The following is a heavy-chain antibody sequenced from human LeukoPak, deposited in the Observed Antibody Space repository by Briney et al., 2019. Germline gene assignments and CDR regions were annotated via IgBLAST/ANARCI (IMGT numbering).Heavy chain of an antibody. CDR1: GFTFTSSA. CDR2: IVVGSGNT. CDR3: ARDLGYYDILTGLNYYYMDV. V-gene: IGHV1-58*02. Sequence: GTSVKVSCKASGFTFTSSAMQWVRQARGQRLEWIGWIVVGSGNTNYAQKFQERVTITRDMSTSTAYMELSSLRSEDTAVYYCARDLGYYDILTGLNYYYMDVWGKGTTVTISS. D-gene: IGHD3-9*01. J-gene: IGHJ6*03.